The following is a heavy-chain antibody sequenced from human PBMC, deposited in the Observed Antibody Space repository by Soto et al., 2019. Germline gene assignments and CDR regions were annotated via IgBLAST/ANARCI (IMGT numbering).Heavy chain of an antibody. V-gene: IGHV5-51*01. CDR3: ARHWTYTRSLYYYYMDV. CDR2: IYPGDSDT. D-gene: IGHD3-3*01. J-gene: IGHJ6*03. CDR1: GYSFTSYW. Sequence: EVQLVQSGAEVKKPGESLKISCKGSGYSFTSYWIGWVRQMPGKGLEWMGIIYPGDSDTRYSPSFQGQVTISADKSISTAYLQWSSLKASDTAMYYCARHWTYTRSLYYYYMDVWGKGTTVTVSS.